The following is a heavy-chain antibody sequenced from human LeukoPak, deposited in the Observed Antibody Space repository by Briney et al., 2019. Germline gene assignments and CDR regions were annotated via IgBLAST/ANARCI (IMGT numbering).Heavy chain of an antibody. Sequence: PGGSLRLSCAASGFTFSSYWMSWIRQPPGKGLEWIGYIYYSGSTNYNPSLKSRVTISVDTSKNQFSLKLSSVTAADTAVYYCARDEGLYCTNGVCFGHWGQGTLVTVSS. CDR1: GFTFSSYW. V-gene: IGHV4-59*01. CDR3: ARDEGLYCTNGVCFGH. J-gene: IGHJ4*02. CDR2: IYYSGST. D-gene: IGHD2-8*01.